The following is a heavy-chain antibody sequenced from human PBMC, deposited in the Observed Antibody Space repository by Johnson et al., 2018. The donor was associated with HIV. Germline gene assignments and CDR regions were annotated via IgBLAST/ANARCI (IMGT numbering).Heavy chain of an antibody. CDR3: AKGWIVGATKGEVDAFDI. V-gene: IGHV3-9*01. J-gene: IGHJ3*02. CDR1: GFTFDDYA. D-gene: IGHD1-26*01. CDR2: ISWNSGSI. Sequence: EVQLVESGGGVVRPGGSLRLSCAASGFTFDDYAMHWVRQAPGKGLEWVSGISWNSGSIGYADSVKGRFTISRDNAKNSLYLQVNSLRAEDTALYYCAKGWIVGATKGEVDAFDIWGQGTMVTVSS.